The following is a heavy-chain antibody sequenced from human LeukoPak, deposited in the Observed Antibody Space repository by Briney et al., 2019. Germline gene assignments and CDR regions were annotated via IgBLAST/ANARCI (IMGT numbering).Heavy chain of an antibody. CDR3: ARGGAGGTLLRFLDSALYGMDV. CDR2: IYHSGST. J-gene: IGHJ6*02. CDR1: GGSISSGGYA. V-gene: IGHV4-30-2*01. Sequence: PSETLSLTCAVSGGSISSGGYAWSWVRQPPGKGLEWIVYIYHSGSTYYNPSLKSRVTISVDRSKNQFSLKLSSVTAADTAVYYCARGGAGGTLLRFLDSALYGMDVWGQGTTVTVSS. D-gene: IGHD3-3*01.